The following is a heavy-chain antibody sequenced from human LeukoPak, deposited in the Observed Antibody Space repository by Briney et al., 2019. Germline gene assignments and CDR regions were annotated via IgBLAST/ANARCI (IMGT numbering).Heavy chain of an antibody. Sequence: SETLSLTCAVYGGSFSGYYWSWIRQPPGKGREWIGEINHIGSTNYNPSLKSRVTISVDTSKNQFSLKLSSVTAADTAVYYCARGQGVVVVPAATAVRRRRRNWFDPWGQGTLVTVSS. J-gene: IGHJ5*02. D-gene: IGHD2-2*01. CDR3: ARGQGVVVVPAATAVRRRRRNWFDP. V-gene: IGHV4-34*01. CDR1: GGSFSGYY. CDR2: INHIGST.